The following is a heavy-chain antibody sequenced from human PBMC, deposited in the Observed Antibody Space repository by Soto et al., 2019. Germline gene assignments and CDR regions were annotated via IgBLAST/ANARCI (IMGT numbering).Heavy chain of an antibody. CDR2: IYYSGST. Sequence: QLQLQESGPGLVKPSETLSLTCTVSGGSISSSSYYWGWIRQPPGKGLEWIGSIYYSGSTYYNPSLKSRVTISVDTSKNQFSLKLSSVTAADTAVYYCARLGLYGGADYWGQGTLVTVSS. D-gene: IGHD4-17*01. V-gene: IGHV4-39*01. CDR1: GGSISSSSYY. CDR3: ARLGLYGGADY. J-gene: IGHJ4*02.